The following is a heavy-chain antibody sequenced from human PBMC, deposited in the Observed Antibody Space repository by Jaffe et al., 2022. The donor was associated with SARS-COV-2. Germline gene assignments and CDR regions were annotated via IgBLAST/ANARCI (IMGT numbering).Heavy chain of an antibody. CDR1: GFTFDDYA. V-gene: IGHV3-9*01. D-gene: IGHD6-19*01. Sequence: EVQLVESGGGLVQPGRSLRLSCAASGFTFDDYAMHWVRQAPGKGLEWVSGISWNSGSIGYADSVKGRFTISRDNAKNSLYLQMNSLRAEDTALYYCAKDIKHALVAGTEGGFDYWGQGTLVTVSS. CDR2: ISWNSGSI. CDR3: AKDIKHALVAGTEGGFDY. J-gene: IGHJ4*02.